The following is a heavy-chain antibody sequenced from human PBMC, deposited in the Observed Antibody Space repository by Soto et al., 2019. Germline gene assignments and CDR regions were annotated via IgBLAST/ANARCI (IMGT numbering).Heavy chain of an antibody. J-gene: IGHJ6*02. Sequence: QVQLVESGGGVVQPGRSLRLSCAASGFTFSSYAMHWVRQAPGKGLEWVAVMSDDGSNKFYADSVKGRFSISRDNSKNTLYLQMNSLRTDDTAVYYCARAPKRPAKSVSYGMDVWGQGTTVTVSS. CDR2: MSDDGSNK. V-gene: IGHV3-30-3*01. CDR3: ARAPKRPAKSVSYGMDV. CDR1: GFTFSSYA.